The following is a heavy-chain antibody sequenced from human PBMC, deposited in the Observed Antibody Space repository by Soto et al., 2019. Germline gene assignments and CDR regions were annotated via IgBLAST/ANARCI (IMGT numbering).Heavy chain of an antibody. CDR2: IKPDGSEK. CDR3: ARGDYYDSSGPFSDAFDI. J-gene: IGHJ3*02. CDR1: GFTFSSHW. Sequence: GGSLRLSCAASGFTFSSHWMSWVRQAPGKGLEWVANIKPDGSEKWYVDSVKGRFTISRDNAKNLLYLQMNSLRAEDTAVYYCARGDYYDSSGPFSDAFDIWGQGTMVTVSS. V-gene: IGHV3-7*04. D-gene: IGHD3-22*01.